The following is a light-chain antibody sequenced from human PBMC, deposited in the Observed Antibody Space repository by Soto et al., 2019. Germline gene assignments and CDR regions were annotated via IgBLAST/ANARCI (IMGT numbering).Light chain of an antibody. V-gene: IGKV1-16*02. CDR2: GAS. J-gene: IGKJ4*01. CDR1: QGINNF. Sequence: DIQMTQSPSSLSALVGDTVTITCRASQGINNFLAWFQQKPGKAPKSLIYGASSLQSGVPSKFSGSGSDTGLTLTIRSLPPEDYATYFCQQYPSYPVTFGGGTKVEIK. CDR3: QQYPSYPVT.